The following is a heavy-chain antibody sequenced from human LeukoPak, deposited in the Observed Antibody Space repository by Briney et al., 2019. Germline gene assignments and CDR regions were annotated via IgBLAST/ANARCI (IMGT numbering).Heavy chain of an antibody. CDR1: GFTFSSYS. CDR2: ISSSSSTI. V-gene: IGHV3-48*01. CDR3: ARALARKGYFDY. Sequence: GGSLRLSCAASGFTFSSYSMNWVRQAPGKGLEWVSYISSSSSTIYYADSVKGRFTISRDNAKNSLYLQMNSLRAEDTAVYYWARALARKGYFDYWAREPWSPSPQ. J-gene: IGHJ4*02.